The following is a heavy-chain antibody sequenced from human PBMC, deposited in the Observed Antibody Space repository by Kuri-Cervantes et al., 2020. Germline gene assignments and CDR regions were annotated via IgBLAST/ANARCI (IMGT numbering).Heavy chain of an antibody. CDR3: ARGRGSSLDRYGMDV. CDR1: GFTFSSYG. Sequence: GGSLRLSCAASGFTFSSYGMHWVRQAPGKGLEWVAVISYDGSNKYYADSVKGRFTISRDNSKNTLYLQMNSLRAEDTAVYYCARGRGSSLDRYGMDVWGQGTTVTASS. V-gene: IGHV3-30*03. D-gene: IGHD6-6*01. J-gene: IGHJ6*02. CDR2: ISYDGSNK.